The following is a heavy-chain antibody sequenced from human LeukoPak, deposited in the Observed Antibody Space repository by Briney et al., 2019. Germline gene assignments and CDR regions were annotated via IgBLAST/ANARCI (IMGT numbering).Heavy chain of an antibody. Sequence: GGSLRLSCVAPGITFSNYAVSWVRQAPDKGLDWVSVISGSAHKIRYADSVKGRFTISRDNSENIVYLQMNNLRAEDTAVYYCAGRVTGYSSGYVYWGQGTLVTVSS. J-gene: IGHJ4*02. D-gene: IGHD5-18*01. V-gene: IGHV3-23*01. CDR2: ISGSAHKI. CDR3: AGRVTGYSSGYVY. CDR1: GITFSNYA.